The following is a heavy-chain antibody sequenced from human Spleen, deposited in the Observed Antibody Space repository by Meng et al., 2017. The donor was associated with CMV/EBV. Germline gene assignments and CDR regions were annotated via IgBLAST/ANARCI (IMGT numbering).Heavy chain of an antibody. CDR3: VRGLGASGSYSDY. CDR1: GFTFSSYS. D-gene: IGHD1-26*01. Sequence: GESLKISCAASGFTFSSYSMNWVRQAPGKGLEWVSYISSSSSTIYYADSVKGRFTISRDNAENSLYLQMNSLRAEDTAFYYCVRGLGASGSYSDYWVQGTLVTVSS. J-gene: IGHJ4*02. V-gene: IGHV3-48*04. CDR2: ISSSSSTI.